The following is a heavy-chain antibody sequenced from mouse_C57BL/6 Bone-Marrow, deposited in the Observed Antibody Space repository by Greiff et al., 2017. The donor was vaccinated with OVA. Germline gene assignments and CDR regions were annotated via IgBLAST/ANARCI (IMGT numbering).Heavy chain of an antibody. D-gene: IGHD4-1*01. CDR1: GYSFTGYC. V-gene: IGHV1-42*01. J-gene: IGHJ3*01. CDR2: INPSTGGT. CDR3: ARGGTSPFAY. Sequence: VQLQQSGPELVKPGASVKISCKASGYSFTGYCMNWVKQSPEKSLEWIGEINPSTGGTTYNQKFKAKATLTVDKSSSTAYMQLKSLTSEDSAVYYCARGGTSPFAYWGQGTLVTVSA.